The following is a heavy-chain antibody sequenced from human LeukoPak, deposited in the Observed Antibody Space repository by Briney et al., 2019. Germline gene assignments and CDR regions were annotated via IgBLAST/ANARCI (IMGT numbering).Heavy chain of an antibody. Sequence: SETLSLTCTVSGVSTISYYWSWIRQPPGKGLEWIGYVYYSGSTKYNPSLKSRVTMSVDTSRDQFSLKLNSVTAADTAVYYRARGGNSGSSAVRWDDSFDIWGQGTMVTVSS. CDR2: VYYSGST. V-gene: IGHV4-59*01. D-gene: IGHD6-19*01. CDR3: ARGGNSGSSAVRWDDSFDI. J-gene: IGHJ3*02. CDR1: GVSTISYY.